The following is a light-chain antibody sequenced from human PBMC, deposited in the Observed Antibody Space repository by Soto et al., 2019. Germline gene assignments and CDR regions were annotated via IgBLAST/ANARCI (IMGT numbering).Light chain of an antibody. Sequence: QSVLTQPASVSGSPGQSITISCTGSSSDVGAYDFVSWYQHSPGKAPKLVTFDVTHRPPVISDRFSGSKSANTASLTISGLQAADEDFYYCRSYTTRSTLVFGGGTKVTVL. V-gene: IGLV2-14*01. CDR2: DVT. CDR3: RSYTTRSTLV. J-gene: IGLJ2*01. CDR1: SSDVGAYDF.